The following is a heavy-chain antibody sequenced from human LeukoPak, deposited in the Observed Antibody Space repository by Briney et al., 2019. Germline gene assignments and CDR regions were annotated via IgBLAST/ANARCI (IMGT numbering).Heavy chain of an antibody. CDR3: AREPPNWDYYDSSGYENDY. Sequence: ASVKVSCKASGYTFTSYGISWVRQAPGQGLEWMGWISAYNGNTNYAQKLQGRVTMTTDTSTSTAYMELRSLRSDDTAVYYCAREPPNWDYYDSSGYENDYWGQGTLVTVSS. J-gene: IGHJ4*02. D-gene: IGHD3-22*01. CDR1: GYTFTSYG. V-gene: IGHV1-18*01. CDR2: ISAYNGNT.